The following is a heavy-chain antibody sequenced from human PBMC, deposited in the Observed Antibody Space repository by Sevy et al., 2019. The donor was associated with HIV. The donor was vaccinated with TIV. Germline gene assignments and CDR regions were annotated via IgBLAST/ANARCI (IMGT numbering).Heavy chain of an antibody. D-gene: IGHD6-19*01. V-gene: IGHV3-23*01. CDR3: AKDIDSSVYYYFDY. CDR1: GFSFSSYA. J-gene: IGHJ4*02. CDR2: ISGSGGST. Sequence: GGSLRLSCAASGFSFSSYAMSWVRQAPGKGLEWVSGISGSGGSTYYADSVKGRFTISRDNSKNTLYLQMNSLRAEDTALYYCAKDIDSSVYYYFDYWGQGTLVTVSS.